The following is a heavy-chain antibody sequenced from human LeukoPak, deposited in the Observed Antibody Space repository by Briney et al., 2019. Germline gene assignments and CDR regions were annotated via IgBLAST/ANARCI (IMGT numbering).Heavy chain of an antibody. Sequence: GASVKVSCKASGYTFTSYGISWVRQAPGQGLEWMGWISAYNGNTNYAQKLQGRVTMTTDTSTSTAYMELRRLRSDDTAVYYCARDGDSSGYLGAEFDYWGQGTLVTVSS. CDR2: ISAYNGNT. CDR1: GYTFTSYG. V-gene: IGHV1-18*01. J-gene: IGHJ4*02. D-gene: IGHD3-22*01. CDR3: ARDGDSSGYLGAEFDY.